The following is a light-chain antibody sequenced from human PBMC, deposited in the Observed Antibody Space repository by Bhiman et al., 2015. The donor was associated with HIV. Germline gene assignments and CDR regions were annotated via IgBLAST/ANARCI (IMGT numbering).Light chain of an antibody. CDR1: KLGDKY. CDR3: LAWDTSAQF. J-gene: IGLJ1*01. V-gene: IGLV3-1*01. CDR2: EDT. Sequence: SYDLTQPPSMSVSPGQTASITCSGDKLGDKYACWYQQKPGQSPVLVIYEDTKRPSGIPERISGTNSGNTATLTISGTQAMDEAAYFCLAWDTSAQFFGTGTKVTVL.